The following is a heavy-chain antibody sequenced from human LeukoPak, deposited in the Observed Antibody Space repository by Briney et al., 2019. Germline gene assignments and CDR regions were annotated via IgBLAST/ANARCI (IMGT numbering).Heavy chain of an antibody. CDR2: IYYSGNT. V-gene: IGHV4-59*08. Sequence: SETLSLTCTVSGGSISSYYWSWVRQPPGKGLEWIAYIYYSGNTNYNPSLKSRVTISVDTSKNQFSLKLSSVTAADTAVYYCARHSVYGGNHLGPDAFDLWGQGTMVTVSP. CDR1: GGSISSYY. J-gene: IGHJ3*01. CDR3: ARHSVYGGNHLGPDAFDL. D-gene: IGHD4-23*01.